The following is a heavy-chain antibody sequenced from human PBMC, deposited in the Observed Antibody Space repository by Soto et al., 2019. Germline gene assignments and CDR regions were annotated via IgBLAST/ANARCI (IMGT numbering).Heavy chain of an antibody. V-gene: IGHV1-69*01. J-gene: IGHJ4*02. D-gene: IGHD3-3*01. CDR3: ARVRQYDFWSGSHFDY. CDR2: IIPIFGTA. Sequence: QVQLVQSGAEVKKPESSVKVSCKASGGTFSSYAISWVRQAPGQGLEWMGGIIPIFGTANYAQKFQGRVTITADESTSTAYMELSSLRSEDTAVYYCARVRQYDFWSGSHFDYWGQGTLVTVSS. CDR1: GGTFSSYA.